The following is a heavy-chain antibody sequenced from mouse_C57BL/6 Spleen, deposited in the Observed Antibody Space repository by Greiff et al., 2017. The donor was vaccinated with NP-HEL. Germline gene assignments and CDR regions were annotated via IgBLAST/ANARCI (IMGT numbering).Heavy chain of an antibody. CDR1: GYAFSSSW. Sequence: QVQLQQSGPELVKPGASVKISCKASGYAFSSSWMNWVKQRPGKGLEWIGRIYPGDGDTNYNGKFKGKATLTADKSSSTAYMQLSSLTSEDSAVYYCARRATYFDYWGQGTTLTVSS. V-gene: IGHV1-82*01. CDR3: ARRATYFDY. CDR2: IYPGDGDT. D-gene: IGHD3-1*01. J-gene: IGHJ2*01.